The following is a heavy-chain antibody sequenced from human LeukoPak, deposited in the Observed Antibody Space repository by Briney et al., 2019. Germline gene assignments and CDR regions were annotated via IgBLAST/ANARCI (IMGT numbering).Heavy chain of an antibody. CDR3: ARDPIYDAFDI. V-gene: IGHV4-59*01. J-gene: IGHJ3*02. CDR2: IYYSGST. Sequence: SETLSLTSTVSGGSISSYYWSWLRQPPGKGLEWIGYIYYSGSTNYNPSLKSRVTISVDTSKNQYSLKLSSVTAADTAVYYCARDPIYDAFDIWGQGTMVTVSS. D-gene: IGHD1-1*01. CDR1: GGSISSYY.